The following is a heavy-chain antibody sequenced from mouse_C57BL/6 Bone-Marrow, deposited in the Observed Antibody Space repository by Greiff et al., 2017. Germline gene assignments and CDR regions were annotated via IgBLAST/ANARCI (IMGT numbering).Heavy chain of an antibody. CDR3: APHLLGAY. CDR2: IDPEDGET. V-gene: IGHV14-2*01. D-gene: IGHD2-1*01. CDR1: GFNIKDYY. J-gene: IGHJ3*01. Sequence: VQLQQSGAELVKPGASVKLSCTASGFNIKDYYMHWVKQRTEQGLEWIGRIDPEDGETKYAPKFQDKATITADTSSNTAYLQLSSLTSEGTAVYYCAPHLLGAYWGQGTLVTVSA.